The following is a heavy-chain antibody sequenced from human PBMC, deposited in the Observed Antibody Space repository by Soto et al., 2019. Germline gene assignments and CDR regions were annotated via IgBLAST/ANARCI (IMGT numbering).Heavy chain of an antibody. Sequence: EVQLVESGGGLVKPGGSLRLSCAASGFTFSNAWMSWVRQAPGKGLEWVGRIKSKTDGGTTDYAAPVKGRFTISRDDSKNTLYLQMNSLKTEDTAVYYCTTDSEGSGPGYYYYYGMDVWGQGTTVTVSS. V-gene: IGHV3-15*01. D-gene: IGHD3-10*01. CDR2: IKSKTDGGTT. CDR3: TTDSEGSGPGYYYYYGMDV. J-gene: IGHJ6*02. CDR1: GFTFSNAW.